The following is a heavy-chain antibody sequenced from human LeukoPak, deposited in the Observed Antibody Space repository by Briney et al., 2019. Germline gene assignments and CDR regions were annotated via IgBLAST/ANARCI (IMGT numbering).Heavy chain of an antibody. D-gene: IGHD6-19*01. Sequence: SGGSLRLSCAASGFTFSSYAMSWVRQAPGKGLEWVSAISGSGGSTYYADSVKGRFTISRDNSKNTLYLQMNSLRAEDTAVYYCAKDLGSGWFHYYYYGMDVWGQGTTVTVSS. CDR2: ISGSGGST. V-gene: IGHV3-23*01. J-gene: IGHJ6*02. CDR3: AKDLGSGWFHYYYYGMDV. CDR1: GFTFSSYA.